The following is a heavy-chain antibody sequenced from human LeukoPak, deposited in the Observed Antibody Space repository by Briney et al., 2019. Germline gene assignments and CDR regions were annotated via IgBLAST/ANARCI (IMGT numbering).Heavy chain of an antibody. CDR2: ISSSSSYI. CDR3: AKDLSSAITSALVLDV. Sequence: GGSLRLSCAASGCTFSSYSMNWVRQAPGKGLEWVSSISSSSSYIYYAASVKGRFTISRDNVKNVLYLQMNSLRPEDTALYYCAKDLSSAITSALVLDVWGQGTTV. J-gene: IGHJ6*02. D-gene: IGHD3-22*01. CDR1: GCTFSSYS. V-gene: IGHV3-21*04.